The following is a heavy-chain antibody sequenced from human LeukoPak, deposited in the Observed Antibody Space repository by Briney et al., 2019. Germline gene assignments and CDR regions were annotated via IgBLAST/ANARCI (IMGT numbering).Heavy chain of an antibody. J-gene: IGHJ4*02. CDR1: GFTFSSYS. D-gene: IGHD3-22*01. CDR2: ISSSSSYI. CDR3: ARLFGGYYDSSGYPDY. V-gene: IGHV3-21*01. Sequence: GGSLRLSCAASGFTFSSYSMNWVRQAPGKGLEWVSSISSSSSYIYYADSVKGRFTISRDNAKNSLYLQMSSLRAEDTAVYYCARLFGGYYDSSGYPDYWGQGTLVTVSS.